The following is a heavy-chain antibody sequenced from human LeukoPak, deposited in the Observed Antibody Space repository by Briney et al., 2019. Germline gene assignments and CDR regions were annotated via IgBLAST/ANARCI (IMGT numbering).Heavy chain of an antibody. CDR3: AAVDSGGNPYYYYYMDV. Sequence: SVKVSCKASGFTFTSSAVQWVRQARGQRLEWIGWIVVGSGNTNYAQKFQERVTITRDMSTSTAYMELSSLRSEDTAVYYCAAVDSGGNPYYYYYMDVWGKGTTVTVSS. CDR1: GFTFTSSA. V-gene: IGHV1-58*01. D-gene: IGHD2-15*01. J-gene: IGHJ6*03. CDR2: IVVGSGNT.